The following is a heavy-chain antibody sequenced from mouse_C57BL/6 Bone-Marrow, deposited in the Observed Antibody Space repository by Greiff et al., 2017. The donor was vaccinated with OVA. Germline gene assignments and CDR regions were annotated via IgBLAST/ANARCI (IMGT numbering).Heavy chain of an antibody. D-gene: IGHD1-2*01. V-gene: IGHV2-5*01. CDR1: GFSLTSYG. CDR3: AKSHYYGFHFDY. J-gene: IGHJ2*01. Sequence: VQRVESGPGLVQPSQSLSITCTVSGFSLTSYGVHWVRQSPGKGLEWLGVIWRGGSTDYNAAFMSRLSITKDNSKSQVFFKMNSLQADDTAIYYCAKSHYYGFHFDYWGQGTTLTVSS. CDR2: IWRGGST.